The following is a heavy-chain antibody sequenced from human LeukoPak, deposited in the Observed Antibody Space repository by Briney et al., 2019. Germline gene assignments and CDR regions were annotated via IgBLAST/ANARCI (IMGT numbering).Heavy chain of an antibody. CDR3: ARDRVRRSTTGGAFDI. J-gene: IGHJ3*02. CDR1: GYTFTSYD. D-gene: IGHD2/OR15-2a*01. CDR2: ISAYNGNT. Sequence: GASVKVSCKASGYTFTSYDIIWVRQAPGQGLEWMGWISAYNGNTNSAQKLQGRVTMTTDTSTSTAYMELRSLKSDDTDMYYCARDRVRRSTTGGAFDIWGQGTMTVSS. V-gene: IGHV1-18*01.